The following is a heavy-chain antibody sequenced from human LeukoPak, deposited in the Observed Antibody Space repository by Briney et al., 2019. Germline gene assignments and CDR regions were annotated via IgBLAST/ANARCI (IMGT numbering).Heavy chain of an antibody. V-gene: IGHV4-39*02. CDR3: ARESRSINLMIIIINAFDV. Sequence: SETLSLTCSVSGDSIRSSNYYWAWIRQPPGKGLEWIGSVDYSGHTYYNPSLKSLVKFSVDSSTKHFSLRLSSVTVADTALYFCARESRSINLMIIIINAFDVWGQGTMVTVSS. CDR1: GDSIRSSNYY. D-gene: IGHD3-16*01. CDR2: VDYSGHT. J-gene: IGHJ3*01.